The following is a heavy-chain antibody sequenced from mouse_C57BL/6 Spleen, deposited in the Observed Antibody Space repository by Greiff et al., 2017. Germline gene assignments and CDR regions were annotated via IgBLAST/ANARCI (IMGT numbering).Heavy chain of an antibody. CDR3: ARNGNYGSRECYFDY. D-gene: IGHD1-1*01. V-gene: IGHV1-54*01. J-gene: IGHJ2*01. Sequence: VQLQQSGAELVRPGTSVKVSCKASGYAFTNYLIEWVKQRPGQGLEWIGVINPGSGGTNYNEKFKGKATLTADKSSSTAYMQLSSLTSEDSAVYFCARNGNYGSRECYFDYWGQGTTLTVAS. CDR1: GYAFTNYL. CDR2: INPGSGGT.